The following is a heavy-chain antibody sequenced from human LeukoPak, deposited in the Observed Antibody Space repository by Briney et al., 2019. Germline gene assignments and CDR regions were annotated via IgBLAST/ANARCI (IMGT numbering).Heavy chain of an antibody. CDR3: ARWVLGSGTNDYYYYMDV. J-gene: IGHJ6*03. Sequence: SETLSLTCTVSGGSISSGGYYWSWIRQHPGKGLEWIGYIYYSGSAYYNPSLKSRVTISVETSKNQFSLKLSSVTAADTAVYYCARWVLGSGTNDYYYYMDVWGKGTTVTVSS. CDR2: IYYSGSA. CDR1: GGSISSGGYY. D-gene: IGHD3-10*01. V-gene: IGHV4-31*03.